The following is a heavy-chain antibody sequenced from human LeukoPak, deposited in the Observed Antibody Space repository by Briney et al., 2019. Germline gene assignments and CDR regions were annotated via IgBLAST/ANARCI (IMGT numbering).Heavy chain of an antibody. D-gene: IGHD6-13*01. CDR3: AREGYSSSWYLSGLEYYYYMDV. CDR2: VSTYNGNT. CDR1: GYTFTTCN. V-gene: IGHV1-8*03. Sequence: ASVRVSCKTSGYTFTTCNIAWVRQAPGQGLEWVGRVSTYNGNTDYAQTVQGRVTITRNTSISTAYMELSSLRSEDTAVYYCAREGYSSSWYLSGLEYYYYMDVWGKGTTVTVSS. J-gene: IGHJ6*03.